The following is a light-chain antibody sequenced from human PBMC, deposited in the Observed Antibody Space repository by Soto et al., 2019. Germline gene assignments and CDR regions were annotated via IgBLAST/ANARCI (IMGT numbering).Light chain of an antibody. CDR3: QQANSSPLT. Sequence: DIQMTQSPSSVSASVGDRFTITCLAIQGISRWLAWYQQKPEKAPKLVIYYASSLQSGVPSRFRGSGSGTDFTLTISSLQPEDFEPYYCQQANSSPLTFGGGTKVDIK. CDR1: QGISRW. CDR2: YAS. V-gene: IGKV1-12*01. J-gene: IGKJ4*01.